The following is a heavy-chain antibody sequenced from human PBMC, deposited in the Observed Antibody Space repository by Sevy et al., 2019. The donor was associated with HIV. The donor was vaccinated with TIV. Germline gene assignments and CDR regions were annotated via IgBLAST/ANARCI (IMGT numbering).Heavy chain of an antibody. J-gene: IGHJ4*02. CDR3: AKRKLERQGFDY. CDR2: ISGSGGST. CDR1: GFTFSSYA. Sequence: GVSLRLSCAASGFTFSSYAMSWVRQAPGKGLEWVSAISGSGGSTYYADSVKGRFTISRDNSKNTLYLQMNSLRAEDTAVYYCAKRKLERQGFDYWGQGTLVTVSS. V-gene: IGHV3-23*01.